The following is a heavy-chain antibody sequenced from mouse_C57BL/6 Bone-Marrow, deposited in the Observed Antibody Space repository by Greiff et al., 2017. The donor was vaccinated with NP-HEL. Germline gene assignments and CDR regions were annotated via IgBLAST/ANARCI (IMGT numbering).Heavy chain of an antibody. D-gene: IGHD1-1*01. Sequence: EVQLVESGGGLVKPGGSLKLSCAASGFTFSSYAMSWVRQTPEKRLEWVATISDGGSYTYYPDNVKGRFTISRDNAKNNLYLQMSHLKSEDTAMYYCAGRAYSSSYWFAYWGQGTLVTVSA. V-gene: IGHV5-4*01. CDR3: AGRAYSSSYWFAY. CDR2: ISDGGSYT. J-gene: IGHJ3*01. CDR1: GFTFSSYA.